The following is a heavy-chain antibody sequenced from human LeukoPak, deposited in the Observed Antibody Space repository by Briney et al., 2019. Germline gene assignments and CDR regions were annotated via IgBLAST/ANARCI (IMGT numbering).Heavy chain of an antibody. CDR2: IYYSGST. CDR3: ASSVLNYLWSD. D-gene: IGHD3-10*01. Sequence: SETLSLTCTVSGGSISSYYWSWIRQPPGKGLEWIGYIYYSGSTNYNPSLKSRVTISVDTSKNQFSLKLSSVTAADTAVYYCASSVLNYLWSDWGQGTLVTVSS. V-gene: IGHV4-59*01. CDR1: GGSISSYY. J-gene: IGHJ4*02.